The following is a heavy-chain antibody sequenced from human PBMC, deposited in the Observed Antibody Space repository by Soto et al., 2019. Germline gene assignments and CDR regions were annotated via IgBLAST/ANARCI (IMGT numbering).Heavy chain of an antibody. CDR2: ISSDGSAK. D-gene: IGHD1-26*01. Sequence: QVHLVESGGGVVQPGRSLRLSCAASGFTFRRHAVHWVRQAPGKGLEWVAVISSDGSAKYYLDSVKGRFTSSRDNSKNTLFLQMNSLRAEDTAVYFCAKDIEEVVYYYGMDVWGHGTTVTVSS. J-gene: IGHJ6*02. CDR1: GFTFRRHA. V-gene: IGHV3-30*04. CDR3: AKDIEEVVYYYGMDV.